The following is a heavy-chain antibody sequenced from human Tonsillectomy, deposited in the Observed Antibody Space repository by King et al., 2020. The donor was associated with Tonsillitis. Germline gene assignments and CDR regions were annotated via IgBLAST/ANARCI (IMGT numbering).Heavy chain of an antibody. CDR3: ARDRNYYDNSGYYDAFDI. CDR1: GFTFSNNW. D-gene: IGHD3-22*01. J-gene: IGHJ3*02. CDR2: IRGDGSVK. Sequence: VQLVESGGGLVQPGGSLRLSCAASGFTFSNNWMVWVGQAPGQGLEWVANIRGDGSVKHFVDSVKGRFTISRDNAKTSLFLQMNSLRVEDTAVYYCARDRNYYDNSGYYDAFDIWGQGTMVTVSS. V-gene: IGHV3-7*04.